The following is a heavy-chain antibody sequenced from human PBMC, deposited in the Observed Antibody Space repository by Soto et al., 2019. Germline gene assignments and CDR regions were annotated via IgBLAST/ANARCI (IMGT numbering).Heavy chain of an antibody. J-gene: IGHJ4*02. CDR2: ISYDGSDK. Sequence: QVQLVESGGGVVQPGRSLRLSCAASGFPFTSYGMHWVREGPDKGLEGVAIISYDGSDKYSADAVKGRFTISRHNSKNTLYLQMNSLRPEDTALYYCVGGQYYFDYRGQGTLVIVSS. V-gene: IGHV3-30*03. D-gene: IGHD3-10*01. CDR3: VGGQYYFDY. CDR1: GFPFTSYG.